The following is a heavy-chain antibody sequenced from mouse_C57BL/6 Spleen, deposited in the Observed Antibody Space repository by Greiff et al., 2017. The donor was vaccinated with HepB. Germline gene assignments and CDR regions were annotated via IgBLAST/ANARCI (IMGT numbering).Heavy chain of an antibody. D-gene: IGHD1-1*01. V-gene: IGHV1-82*01. CDR2: IYPGDGDT. J-gene: IGHJ1*03. CDR1: GYAFSSSW. CDR3: ARGGTTVVYWYFDV. Sequence: VQLQQSGPELVKPGASVKISCKASGYAFSSSWMNWVKQRPGKGLEWIGRIYPGDGDTNYNGKFKGKATLTADKSSSTAYMQLSSLTSEDSAVYFWARGGTTVVYWYFDVWGTGTTVTVSS.